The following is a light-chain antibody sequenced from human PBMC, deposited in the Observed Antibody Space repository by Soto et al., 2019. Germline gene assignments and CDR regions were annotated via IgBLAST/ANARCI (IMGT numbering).Light chain of an antibody. CDR2: AAS. CDR3: QQYGSSGT. V-gene: IGKV3-20*01. J-gene: IGKJ1*01. CDR1: QSVNSNY. Sequence: EIVLTQSPGTLSLSPGERATLSCRASQSVNSNYLAWHQQKPGQAPRLLIYAASIRATGIPDRFSGSGSGTDFTLTISRLEPEDFAVYYCQQYGSSGTFGQGTKVDIK.